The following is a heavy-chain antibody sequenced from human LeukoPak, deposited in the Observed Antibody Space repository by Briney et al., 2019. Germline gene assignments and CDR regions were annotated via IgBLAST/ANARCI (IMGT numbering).Heavy chain of an antibody. CDR3: ATAYYYDSSGYYGCDY. J-gene: IGHJ4*02. CDR2: INPNSGGT. CDR1: GYTFTNYY. Sequence: ASVKVSCKASGYTFTNYYMHWVRQAPGQGLEWMGWINPNSGGTNYAQKFQGRVTMTRAPSISTAYMELSRLRSDDTAVYYCATAYYYDSSGYYGCDYWGQGTLVTVSS. D-gene: IGHD3-22*01. V-gene: IGHV1-2*02.